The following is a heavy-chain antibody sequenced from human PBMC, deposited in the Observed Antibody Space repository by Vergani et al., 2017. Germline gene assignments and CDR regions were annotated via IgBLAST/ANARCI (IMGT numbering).Heavy chain of an antibody. CDR2: IYHSGST. V-gene: IGHV4-38-2*01. D-gene: IGHD3-16*01. Sequence: QVQLQESGPGLVKPSETLSLTCAVSGYSISSGYYWGWIRQPPGKGLEWIGSIYHSGSTYYNPSLKSLVTISVDTSKNQFSLKLSSVTAADTAVYYCAGHLGWFDPWGQGTLVTVSS. CDR3: AGHLGWFDP. J-gene: IGHJ5*02. CDR1: GYSISSGYY.